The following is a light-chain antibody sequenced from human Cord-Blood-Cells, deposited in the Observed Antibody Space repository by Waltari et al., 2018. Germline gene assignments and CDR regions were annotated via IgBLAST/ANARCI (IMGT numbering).Light chain of an antibody. V-gene: IGKV1-5*01. CDR3: QQYNSYSQT. CDR2: DAS. CDR1: QSISSW. J-gene: IGKJ1*01. Sequence: DIQMTQSPSTLSASVGDRVTITCWASQSISSWLAWYQQKPGKAPKLLIYDASSLESGVPSRFSGSGSGTEFTLTISSLQSDDFATYYCQQYNSYSQTFGQGTKVEIK.